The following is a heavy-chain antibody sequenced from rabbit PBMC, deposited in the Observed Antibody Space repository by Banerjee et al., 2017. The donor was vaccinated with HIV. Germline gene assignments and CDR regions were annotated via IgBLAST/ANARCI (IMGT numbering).Heavy chain of an antibody. V-gene: IGHV1S47*01. J-gene: IGHJ4*01. CDR1: GFDFSSNV. CDR3: GRDLAGVFGGIFNW. D-gene: IGHD5-1*01. CDR2: IDNGDGST. Sequence: QEQLVESGGGLVQPEGSLTLTCKASGFDFSSNVMCWVRQAPGKRPEWIACIDNGDGSTYYANWVNGRFTIPRSTSQNTVTLQMTGLTAADPAPFFCGRDLAGVFGGIFNWGAPGPL.